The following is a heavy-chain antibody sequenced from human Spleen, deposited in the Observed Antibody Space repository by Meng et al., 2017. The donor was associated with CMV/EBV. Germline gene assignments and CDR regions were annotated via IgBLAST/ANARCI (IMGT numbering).Heavy chain of an antibody. CDR3: ARAPYYYDSSGYSNLYYFDY. Sequence: EVQLVESGGGLVQPGGSLRLSCAASGFTVSSNYMSWVRQAPGKGLEWVSVIYSGGSTYYADSVKGRFTISRDNSKNTLYLQMNSLRAEDTAVYYCARAPYYYDSSGYSNLYYFDYWGQGTLVTVSS. D-gene: IGHD3-22*01. V-gene: IGHV3-66*01. CDR1: GFTVSSNY. CDR2: IYSGGST. J-gene: IGHJ4*02.